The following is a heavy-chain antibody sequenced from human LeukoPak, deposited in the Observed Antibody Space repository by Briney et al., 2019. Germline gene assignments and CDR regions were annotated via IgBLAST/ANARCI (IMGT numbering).Heavy chain of an antibody. J-gene: IGHJ4*02. CDR3: ARVGIAYYYDSSGYYTDF. CDR2: IKQDGSEK. Sequence: GGSLRLSCAASGFTFSIYWMSWVRQAPGKGLEWVANIKQDGSEKYYVDSVKGRFTISRDNAKNSLYLQMNSLRAEDTAVYYCARVGIAYYYDSSGYYTDFWGQGTLVTVSS. CDR1: GFTFSIYW. D-gene: IGHD3-22*01. V-gene: IGHV3-7*01.